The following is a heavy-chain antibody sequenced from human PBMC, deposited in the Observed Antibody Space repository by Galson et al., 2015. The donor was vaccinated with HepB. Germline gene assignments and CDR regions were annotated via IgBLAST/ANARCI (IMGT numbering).Heavy chain of an antibody. CDR3: ARAGGIWNNPLDP. CDR2: IIPIFGTA. CDR1: GGTFNSYA. Sequence: SVKVSCKASGGTFNSYAISWVRQAPVQGLEWMGGIIPIFGTANYAQRFQGRVTITADESTSTVYMELSSLRYEDTAVYYCARAGGIWNNPLDPWGPGTLVTVSS. V-gene: IGHV1-69*13. J-gene: IGHJ5*02. D-gene: IGHD1/OR15-1a*01.